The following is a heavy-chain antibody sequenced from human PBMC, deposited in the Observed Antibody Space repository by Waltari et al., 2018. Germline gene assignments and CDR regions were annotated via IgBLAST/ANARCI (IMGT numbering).Heavy chain of an antibody. CDR3: TRALWLGELYDY. D-gene: IGHD3-10*01. J-gene: IGHJ4*02. CDR2: MNSDGSST. V-gene: IGHV3-74*01. Sequence: EVQLDESGGGLVQPGGSLRLSCSASGFTFPRYLLNWVRQAPGKGLGWVACMNSDGSSTTYAESVKGRFTISRDNAKNTVYLQMNSLRVEDTAVYYCTRALWLGELYDYWGQGTLVTVSS. CDR1: GFTFPRYL.